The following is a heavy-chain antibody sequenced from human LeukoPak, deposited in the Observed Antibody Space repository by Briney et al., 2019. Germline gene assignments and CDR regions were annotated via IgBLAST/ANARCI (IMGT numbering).Heavy chain of an antibody. V-gene: IGHV4-39*07. Sequence: SETLSLTCTVSGGSISSSSYYWGWIRQPPGKGLEWIGSIYYSGSTYYNPSLKSRVTISVDTSKNQFSLKLSSVTAADTAVYYCARARVPAESNSYYYYYMDVWGKGTTVTDSS. CDR3: ARARVPAESNSYYYYYMDV. CDR2: IYYSGST. D-gene: IGHD2-2*01. J-gene: IGHJ6*03. CDR1: GGSISSSSYY.